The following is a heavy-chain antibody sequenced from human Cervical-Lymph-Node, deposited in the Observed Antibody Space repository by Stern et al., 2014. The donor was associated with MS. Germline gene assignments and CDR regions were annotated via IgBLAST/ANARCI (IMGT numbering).Heavy chain of an antibody. CDR1: GYTLSEIS. J-gene: IGHJ6*02. V-gene: IGHV1-24*01. CDR3: ATHRGRVTYYYGMDV. D-gene: IGHD2-21*02. Sequence: QVQLVQSGAEVKKPGASVKVSCKASGYTLSEISMHWVRQAPGKGLEWMGGFDPEHCKTRYAQKFQGRVTMAEDRSTDTAYMELSSLRSEDTAVYYCATHRGRVTYYYGMDVWGQGTTVTVSS. CDR2: FDPEHCKT.